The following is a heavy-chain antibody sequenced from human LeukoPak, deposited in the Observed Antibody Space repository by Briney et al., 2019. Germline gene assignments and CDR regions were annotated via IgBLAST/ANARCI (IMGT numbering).Heavy chain of an antibody. V-gene: IGHV3-33*01. D-gene: IGHD3-16*01. Sequence: GGPLRLSCAASGFIFSTYGMHWVRQAPDTGLEWVALIWHDGSKEYYADSVKGRFTISRDNSKNTLYLEMNSLRADDTAVYYCAGDTPPGGEYYFEYWGQGALVTVSS. CDR1: GFIFSTYG. CDR3: AGDTPPGGEYYFEY. CDR2: IWHDGSKE. J-gene: IGHJ4*02.